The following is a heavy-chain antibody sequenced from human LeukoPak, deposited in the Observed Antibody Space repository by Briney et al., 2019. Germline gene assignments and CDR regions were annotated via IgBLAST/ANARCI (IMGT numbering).Heavy chain of an antibody. CDR2: INSDGINT. D-gene: IGHD3-22*01. J-gene: IGHJ4*02. V-gene: IGHV3-74*01. CDR1: GFSFSSTW. Sequence: GGSLRLSCAASGFSFSSTWMHWVRQVPGKGLVWVSRINSDGINTSYADSVKGRFTISRDNAKNTLYLQMNSLRAEDTAVYYCARDQNWLLFDYWGQGILVTVSS. CDR3: ARDQNWLLFDY.